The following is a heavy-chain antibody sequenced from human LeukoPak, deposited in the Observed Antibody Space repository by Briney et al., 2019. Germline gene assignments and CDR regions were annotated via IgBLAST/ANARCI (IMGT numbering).Heavy chain of an antibody. CDR1: GGTFSSYA. V-gene: IGHV1-69*06. CDR3: ARAVPEGYSSGWYGGAFDY. Sequence: GCSVKVSCKASGGTFSSYAISWVRQAPGQGLESMGGIIPIFGTANYAQKFQGRVTITADKSTSTAYMELSSLRSEDTAVYYCARAVPEGYSSGWYGGAFDYWAREPWSPSPQ. J-gene: IGHJ4*02. CDR2: IIPIFGTA. D-gene: IGHD6-19*01.